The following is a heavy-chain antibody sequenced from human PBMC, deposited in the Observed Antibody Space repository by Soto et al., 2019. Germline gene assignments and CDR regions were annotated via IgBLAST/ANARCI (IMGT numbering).Heavy chain of an antibody. CDR3: ALGDYDVAPPRGLDY. J-gene: IGHJ4*02. V-gene: IGHV3-21*01. CDR1: GFTFSSYT. Sequence: GGSLRLSCAASGFTFSSYTMNWVRQAPGKGLEWVSSISSSSSYIYYADSVKGRFTISRDNAKNSLYLQMNSLRAEDTAVYYCALGDYDVAPPRGLDYWGQGTLVTVSS. CDR2: ISSSSSYI. D-gene: IGHD4-17*01.